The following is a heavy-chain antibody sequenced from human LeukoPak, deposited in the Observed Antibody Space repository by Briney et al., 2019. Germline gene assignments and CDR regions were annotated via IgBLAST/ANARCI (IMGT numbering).Heavy chain of an antibody. J-gene: IGHJ3*02. Sequence: PSETLSLTCSVSGCSISTYYWIWIRQPPGKGLEWIGYVHSDGSTTYTDYNPSLKSPITMSIERSKTQFSLKLRSVTAADTAVYYCARCLVYGGSSSEDALDIWGHGAMVTVSS. D-gene: IGHD4-23*01. CDR1: GCSISTYY. CDR2: VHSDGST. CDR3: ARCLVYGGSSSEDALDI. V-gene: IGHV4-59*01.